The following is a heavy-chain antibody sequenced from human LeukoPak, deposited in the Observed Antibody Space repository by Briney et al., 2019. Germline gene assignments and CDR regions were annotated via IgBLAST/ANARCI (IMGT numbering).Heavy chain of an antibody. D-gene: IGHD4-17*01. J-gene: IGHJ5*02. CDR1: GYSFTSYW. Sequence: GESLKISCKGSGYSFTSYWIGWVRQMPGKGLEWLGIIYPGDSDARYSPSFQGQVTISADKSISTAYLQWSSLKASDTAMYYCARRPVTTDFVWFDPWGQGTLVTVSS. V-gene: IGHV5-51*01. CDR3: ARRPVTTDFVWFDP. CDR2: IYPGDSDA.